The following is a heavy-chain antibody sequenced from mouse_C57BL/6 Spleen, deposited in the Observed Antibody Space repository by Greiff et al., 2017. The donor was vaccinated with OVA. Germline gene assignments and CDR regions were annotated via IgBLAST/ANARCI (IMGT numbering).Heavy chain of an antibody. V-gene: IGHV1-19*01. CDR1: GYTFTDYY. J-gene: IGHJ3*01. D-gene: IGHD1-1*01. CDR2: INPYNGGT. Sequence: VQLKESGPVLVKPGASVKMSCKASGYTFTDYYMNWVKQSHGKSLEWIGVINPYNGGTSYNQKFKGKATLTVDKSSSTAYMELNSLTSEDSAVYYCAREDYGGFAYWGQGTLVTVSA. CDR3: AREDYGGFAY.